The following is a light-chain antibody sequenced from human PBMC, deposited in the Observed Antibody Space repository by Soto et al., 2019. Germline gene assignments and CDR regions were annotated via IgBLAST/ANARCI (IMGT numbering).Light chain of an antibody. CDR3: SSYTSSSIDYV. CDR1: SSDVGGYNY. CDR2: EVS. Sequence: SALTQPASVSGSPGQAIPISCPGTSSDVGGYNYVSWYQQHPGKAPKLMIYEVSNRPSGVSNRFSGSKSGNTASLPISGLQADDEADYYCSSYTSSSIDYVFGTGTKVTVL. V-gene: IGLV2-14*01. J-gene: IGLJ1*01.